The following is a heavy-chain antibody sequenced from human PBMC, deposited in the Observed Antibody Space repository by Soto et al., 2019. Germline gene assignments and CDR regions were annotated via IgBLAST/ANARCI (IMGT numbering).Heavy chain of an antibody. J-gene: IGHJ4*02. CDR1: GYTFTSYH. CDR3: APHTLDTGMPSGY. V-gene: IGHV1-46*01. CDR2: INPSSGSP. D-gene: IGHD5-18*01. Sequence: GASVKVSCKTSGYTFTSYHIHWVRQAPGQGLEWMGIINPSSGSPNYAQNFQGRVTLTTDTSTSTAYMELRSLRSDDTAVYYCAPHTLDTGMPSGYWGQGTLVTVSS.